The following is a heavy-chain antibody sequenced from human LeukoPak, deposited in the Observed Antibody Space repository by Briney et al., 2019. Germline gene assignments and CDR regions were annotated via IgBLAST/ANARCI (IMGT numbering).Heavy chain of an antibody. V-gene: IGHV1-69*01. Sequence: ASVKVSCKASGGTFTSYAISWVRQAPGQGLEWMGGIIPMFGTANYAQKFQGRVTITADESTSTAYMELSSLRSEGTAVYYCARASYSGGSCYWYNWFDPWGQGTLVTVSS. CDR1: GGTFTSYA. CDR3: ARASYSGGSCYWYNWFDP. CDR2: IIPMFGTA. D-gene: IGHD2-15*01. J-gene: IGHJ5*02.